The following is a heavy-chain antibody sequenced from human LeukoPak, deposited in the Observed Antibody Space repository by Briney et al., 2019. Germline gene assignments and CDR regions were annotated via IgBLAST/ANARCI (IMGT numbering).Heavy chain of an antibody. J-gene: IGHJ6*03. CDR3: ARGGGGYCSSTSCYSDYYYYYYMDV. D-gene: IGHD2-2*01. Sequence: ASVKVSCKASVYTFTSYDINWVRQATGQGLEWMGWMNPNSGNTGYAQKFQGRVTMTRNTSISTAYMELSSLRSEDTAVYYCARGGGGYCSSTSCYSDYYYYYYMDVWGKGTTVTVSS. CDR1: VYTFTSYD. V-gene: IGHV1-8*01. CDR2: MNPNSGNT.